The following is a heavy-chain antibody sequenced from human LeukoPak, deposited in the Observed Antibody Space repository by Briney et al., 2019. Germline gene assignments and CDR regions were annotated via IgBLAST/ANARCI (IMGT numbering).Heavy chain of an antibody. CDR2: IYSGGST. Sequence: GGSLRLSCAASGFTVSSNYMSWVRQAPGKGLEWVSVIYSGGSTYYADSVKGRFTISRDNSKNTLYLQMNSLRAEDTAVYYCARDSGGATDFDYWGQGTLVTVSS. CDR3: ARDSGGATDFDY. CDR1: GFTVSSNY. D-gene: IGHD1-26*01. J-gene: IGHJ4*02. V-gene: IGHV3-66*01.